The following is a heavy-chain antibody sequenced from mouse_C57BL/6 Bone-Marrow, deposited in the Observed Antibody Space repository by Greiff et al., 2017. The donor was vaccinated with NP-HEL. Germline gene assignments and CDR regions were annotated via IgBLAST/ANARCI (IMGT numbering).Heavy chain of an antibody. J-gene: IGHJ4*01. V-gene: IGHV1-64*01. D-gene: IGHD1-1*01. CDR1: GYTFTSYW. CDR2: IHPNSGST. CDR3: ARYYYGSSYVYAMDY. Sequence: QVPLQQPGAELVKPGASVKLSCKASGYTFTSYWMPWVKQRPGQGLEWIGMIHPNSGSTNYNEKFKSKATLTVDKYSSTAYMQLSSLTSEDSAVYYCARYYYGSSYVYAMDYWGQGTSVTVSS.